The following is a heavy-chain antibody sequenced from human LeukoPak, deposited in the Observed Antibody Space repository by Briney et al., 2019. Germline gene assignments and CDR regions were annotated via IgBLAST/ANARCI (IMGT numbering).Heavy chain of an antibody. CDR1: GFTFSSYA. CDR3: AKERSGVVAAASNP. Sequence: PGGSLRLSCAASGFTFSSYAMSWVRQAPGKGLEWVSVTSGSGESTFYADSVKGRFTISRDNSKNTLSLQMNSLRADDTAVYYCAKERSGVVAAASNPWGQGTLVTVSS. J-gene: IGHJ5*02. CDR2: TSGSGEST. D-gene: IGHD2-2*01. V-gene: IGHV3-23*01.